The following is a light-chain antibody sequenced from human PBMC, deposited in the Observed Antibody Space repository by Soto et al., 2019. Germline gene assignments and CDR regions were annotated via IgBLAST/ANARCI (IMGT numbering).Light chain of an antibody. CDR3: VLYIGAGWV. CDR1: TGAVTSGFY. J-gene: IGLJ3*02. CDR2: STT. Sequence: QAVVTQEPSVTVSPGATVTLTCASTTGAVTSGFYPNWFQQKPGQSPRALIYSTTNKYSWTSARFSGSLLGGKAALTLSAVQPEDEAEYYCVLYIGAGWVFGGGTKLTVL. V-gene: IGLV7-43*01.